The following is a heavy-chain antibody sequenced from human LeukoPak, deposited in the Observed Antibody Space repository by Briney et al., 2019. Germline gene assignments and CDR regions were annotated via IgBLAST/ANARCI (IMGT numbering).Heavy chain of an antibody. V-gene: IGHV4-59*01. D-gene: IGHD1-26*01. CDR2: MYYTGST. CDR3: AREISGSYFSSAFDI. Sequence: SETLSLTCAVSGGSINDYYWSWIRQSPGKGLEWIGYMYYTGSTDSHPSLKSRVTISLDTSKNQFSLHLKSVTAADTAVYYCAREISGSYFSSAFDIWGQGTMVTVSS. J-gene: IGHJ3*02. CDR1: GGSINDYY.